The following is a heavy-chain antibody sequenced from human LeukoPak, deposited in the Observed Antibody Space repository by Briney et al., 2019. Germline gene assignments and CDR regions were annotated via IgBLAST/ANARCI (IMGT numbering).Heavy chain of an antibody. V-gene: IGHV3-48*03. CDR1: GFTFSSYE. J-gene: IGHJ4*02. CDR3: AKAMLWFGEFMYYFDY. CDR2: ISSSGSTI. D-gene: IGHD3-10*01. Sequence: GGSLRLSCAASGFTFSSYEMNWVRQAPGKGLEWVSYISSSGSTIYYADSVKGRFTISRDNAKNTLYLQMNSLRAEDTAVYYCAKAMLWFGEFMYYFDYWGQGTLVTVSS.